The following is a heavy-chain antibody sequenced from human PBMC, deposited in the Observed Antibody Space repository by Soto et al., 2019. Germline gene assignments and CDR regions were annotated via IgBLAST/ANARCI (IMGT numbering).Heavy chain of an antibody. D-gene: IGHD2-15*01. J-gene: IGHJ4*02. CDR1: GFTFSSYG. Sequence: QVQLVEPGGGVVQPGRSLRLSCEASGFTFSSYGMHWVRQAPGKGLEWVAVIWYDGSNKYYADSVKGRFTISRDNSKNTLYLQMNSLRAEDTAVYYCAREGSSGGYFDYWGQGTLVTVSS. CDR3: AREGSSGGYFDY. V-gene: IGHV3-33*01. CDR2: IWYDGSNK.